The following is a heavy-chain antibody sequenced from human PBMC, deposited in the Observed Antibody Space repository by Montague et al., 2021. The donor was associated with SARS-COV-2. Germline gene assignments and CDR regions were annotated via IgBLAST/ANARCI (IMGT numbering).Heavy chain of an antibody. CDR1: GGSISSYY. V-gene: IGHV4-59*08. Sequence: SETLSLTCTVSGGSISSYYWSWIRQPPGKGLEWIGYIYYSGSTYYNPSLKSRVTISVDTSKNQFSLKLSSVTAADTAVYYCARHYGVVVPAAIYYYYGMDVWGQGTTVTVS. CDR2: IYYSGST. J-gene: IGHJ6*02. CDR3: ARHYGVVVPAAIYYYYGMDV. D-gene: IGHD2-2*02.